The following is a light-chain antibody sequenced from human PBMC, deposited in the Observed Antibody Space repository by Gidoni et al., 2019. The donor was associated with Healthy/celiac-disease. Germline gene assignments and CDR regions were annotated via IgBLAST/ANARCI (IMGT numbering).Light chain of an antibody. V-gene: IGKV1-5*03. CDR3: QQYNSPPG. J-gene: IGKJ2*03. CDR1: QSISSW. CDR2: KAS. Sequence: DIQMTPSPSLLSASVGDRVTITCRASQSISSWLAWYQQKPGKAPKLLIYKASSLESGVPSRFSGSGSGKEFTLTISSLQPDDFATYYCQQYNSPPGFGQGTKLEIK.